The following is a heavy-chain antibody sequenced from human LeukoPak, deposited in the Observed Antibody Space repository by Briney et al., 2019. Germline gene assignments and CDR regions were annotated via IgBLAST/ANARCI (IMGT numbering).Heavy chain of an antibody. CDR1: GGSISSYY. D-gene: IGHD2-15*01. J-gene: IGHJ3*02. CDR2: IYTSGST. CDR3: ARDTGLLLRSAFDI. Sequence: SETLSLTCTVSGGSISSYYWGWIRQPAGKGLEWIGRIYTSGSTNYNPSLKSRVTMSVDTSKNQFSLKLSSVTAADTAVYYCARDTGLLLRSAFDIWGQGTMVTVSS. V-gene: IGHV4-4*07.